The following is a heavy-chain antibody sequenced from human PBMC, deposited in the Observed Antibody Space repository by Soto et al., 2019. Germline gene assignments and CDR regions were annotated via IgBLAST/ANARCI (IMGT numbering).Heavy chain of an antibody. CDR2: IYYSGST. Sequence: QVQLQESGPGLVKPSETLSLTCTVSGGSISSYYWSWIRQPPGKGLEWIGYIYYSGSTNYTPSLKSRVTISVDTSKNQVSLKLSSVTAADTAVYYCARAADYGDYYFDYWGQGTLVTVSS. CDR1: GGSISSYY. J-gene: IGHJ4*02. D-gene: IGHD4-17*01. CDR3: ARAADYGDYYFDY. V-gene: IGHV4-59*01.